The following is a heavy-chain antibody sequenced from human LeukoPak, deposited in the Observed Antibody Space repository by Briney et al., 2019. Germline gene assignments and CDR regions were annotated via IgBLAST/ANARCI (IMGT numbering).Heavy chain of an antibody. CDR1: VGSISSGGYY. CDR2: IYHSGYT. V-gene: IGHV4-31*03. D-gene: IGHD4-23*01. J-gene: IGHJ4*02. Sequence: SQTLSLTCTVSVGSISSGGYYWIWIRQHPGKGLEWIGYIYHSGYTYYNPSLKSRVTISAATSKNQSSLRLSSVTAADTAVYYCARDLYGGNTFDNWGQGTLVTVSS. CDR3: ARDLYGGNTFDN.